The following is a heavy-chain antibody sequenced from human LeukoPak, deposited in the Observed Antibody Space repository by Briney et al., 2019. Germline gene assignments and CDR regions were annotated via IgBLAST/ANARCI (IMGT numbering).Heavy chain of an antibody. V-gene: IGHV1-46*01. J-gene: IGHJ4*02. CDR2: INPSGGRT. CDR1: GYTFTSYY. Sequence: ASVKVSCKAFGYTFTSYYMHWVRQAPGQGLEWMGTINPSGGRTSYAQNFQGRVTMTRDTSTRTVYMELSSLRSEATAVYYCARADASDYWGQGTLVTVS. CDR3: ARADASDY.